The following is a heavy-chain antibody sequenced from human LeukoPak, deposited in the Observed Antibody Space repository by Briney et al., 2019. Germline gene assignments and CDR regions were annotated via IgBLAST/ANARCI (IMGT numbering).Heavy chain of an antibody. D-gene: IGHD3-10*01. J-gene: IGHJ3*02. CDR1: GGSISSYY. Sequence: SETLSLTCTVSGGSISSYYWSWIRQPPGKGLEWIGYIYYSGSTNYNPSLKSRVTISVDTSKNQFSLKLSSVTAADTAVYYCARLTGDNAFDIWGQGTMVTVSS. CDR3: ARLTGDNAFDI. CDR2: IYYSGST. V-gene: IGHV4-59*01.